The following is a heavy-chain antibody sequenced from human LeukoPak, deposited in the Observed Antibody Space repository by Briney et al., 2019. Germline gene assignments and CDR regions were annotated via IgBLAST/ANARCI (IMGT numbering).Heavy chain of an antibody. J-gene: IGHJ5*02. CDR1: GVSISSGGYS. Sequence: SQTLSLTCAVSGVSISSGGYSWSWIRQPPGKGLEWIGYIYHSGSTYYNPSLKSRVTISVDRSKNQFSLKLSSVTAADTAVYYCARGEISYHDSSGQPISRPDNWFDPWGQGTLVTVSS. V-gene: IGHV4-30-2*01. D-gene: IGHD3-22*01. CDR2: IYHSGST. CDR3: ARGEISYHDSSGQPISRPDNWFDP.